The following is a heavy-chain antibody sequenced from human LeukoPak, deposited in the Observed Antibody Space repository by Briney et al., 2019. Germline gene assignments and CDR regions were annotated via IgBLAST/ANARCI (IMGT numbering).Heavy chain of an antibody. CDR3: AKDSGVGGYSYGNRSMDV. Sequence: GRSLRLSCAASGFTFDDYAMHWVRQAPGKGLEWVSGISWNSGSIGYADSVKGRFTISRDNAKNSLYLQMNSLRAEDTALYYCAKDSGVGGYSYGNRSMDVWGQGTTVTVSS. CDR1: GFTFDDYA. CDR2: ISWNSGSI. D-gene: IGHD5-12*01. J-gene: IGHJ6*02. V-gene: IGHV3-9*01.